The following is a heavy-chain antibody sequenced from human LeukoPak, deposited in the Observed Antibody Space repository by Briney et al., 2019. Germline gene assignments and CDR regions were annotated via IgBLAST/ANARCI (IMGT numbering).Heavy chain of an antibody. CDR3: ARGGLAMATILNWFDP. J-gene: IGHJ5*02. CDR1: GGSFSGYY. Sequence: PSETLSLTCAVYGGSFSGYYRSWIRQPPGKGLEWIGEINHSGSTNYNPSLKSRVTISVDTSKNQCSLKLSSVTAADTAVYYCARGGLAMATILNWFDPWGQGTLVTVSS. V-gene: IGHV4-34*01. D-gene: IGHD5-24*01. CDR2: INHSGST.